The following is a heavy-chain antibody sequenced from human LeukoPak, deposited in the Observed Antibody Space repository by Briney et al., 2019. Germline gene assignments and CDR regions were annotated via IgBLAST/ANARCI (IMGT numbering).Heavy chain of an antibody. CDR2: IIPIFGTA. D-gene: IGHD3-22*01. CDR1: GGTFSSYA. Sequence: GASVKVSCKASGGTFSSYAISWVRQAPGQGLEWMGGIIPIFGTANYAQKFQGRVTITTDESTSTAYMELSSLRSEDTAVYYCARDLYYYDSSGYPLDYWGQGTLVTVSS. V-gene: IGHV1-69*05. J-gene: IGHJ4*02. CDR3: ARDLYYYDSSGYPLDY.